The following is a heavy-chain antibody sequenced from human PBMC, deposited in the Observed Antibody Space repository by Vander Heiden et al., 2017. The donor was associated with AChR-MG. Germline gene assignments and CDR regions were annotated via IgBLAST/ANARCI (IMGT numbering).Heavy chain of an antibody. J-gene: IGHJ4*02. CDR2: INHSGST. Sequence: QVQLQQWGAGLLKTSETMSLTCAGYGGSISGYYWRWIRQTPGKGLEWSGEINHSGSTNYTLSLKTPVTISADTPKYQSSLKLSSVTAADAAVYYCGRVLSLVRGVIGDWGQGTLVTVSS. V-gene: IGHV4-34*01. CDR1: GGSISGYY. D-gene: IGHD3-10*01. CDR3: GRVLSLVRGVIGD.